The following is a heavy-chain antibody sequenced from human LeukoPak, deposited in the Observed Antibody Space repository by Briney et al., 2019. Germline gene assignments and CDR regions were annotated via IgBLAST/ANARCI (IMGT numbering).Heavy chain of an antibody. V-gene: IGHV3-21*01. CDR2: ISSISSFI. J-gene: IGHJ4*02. CDR3: ARGRPHGNDY. D-gene: IGHD4-23*01. CDR1: GFAFRSFS. Sequence: GGSLRLSCTASGFAFRSFSMHWVRQAPGKGLEWVSSISSISSFIYYADSLEGRFTISRDNAQNSLYLQMNSLRVEDTAVYYCARGRPHGNDYWGQGTLVTVSS.